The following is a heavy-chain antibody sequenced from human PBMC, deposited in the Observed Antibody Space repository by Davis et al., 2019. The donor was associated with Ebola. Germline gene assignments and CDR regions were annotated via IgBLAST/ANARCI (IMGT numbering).Heavy chain of an antibody. J-gene: IGHJ5*02. V-gene: IGHV3-15*01. CDR3: TTDLGAARRNKRFDP. CDR2: IKSKSDGGKI. D-gene: IGHD6-6*01. Sequence: PGGSLRLSCAASGFTFSDYYMSWIRQAPGKGLEWVGRIKSKSDGGKIDYAAPVKGRFTISRDDPKNTLYLQMDSLNTEDTAVYWCTTDLGAARRNKRFDPWGQGTLVTVSS. CDR1: GFTFSDYY.